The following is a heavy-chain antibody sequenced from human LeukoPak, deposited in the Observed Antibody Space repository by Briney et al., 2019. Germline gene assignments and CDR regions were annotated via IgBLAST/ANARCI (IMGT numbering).Heavy chain of an antibody. CDR3: ARADYDFWSGSFDY. V-gene: IGHV3-21*01. J-gene: IGHJ4*02. Sequence: GGSLRLSCAASGFTFSSYSMNWVRQAPGKGLEWVSSISSSGSYIYYADSVKGRFTISRDNAKNSLYLQMNSLRAEDTAVYYCARADYDFWSGSFDYWGQGTLVTVSS. CDR2: ISSSGSYI. CDR1: GFTFSSYS. D-gene: IGHD3-3*01.